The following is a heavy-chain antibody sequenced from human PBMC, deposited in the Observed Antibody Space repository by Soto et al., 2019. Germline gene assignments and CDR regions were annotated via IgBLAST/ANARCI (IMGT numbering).Heavy chain of an antibody. CDR3: AKDPSTGSADY. Sequence: GGSVRLSCAASGFSFSDFGMTWVRQAPGKGLEWVSTIHPEGTNTHYADSVKGRFTISRDNSKGTLYLEMNSLRAEDTAIYFCAKDPSTGSADYWGPGTLVTVSS. J-gene: IGHJ4*02. CDR1: GFSFSDFG. D-gene: IGHD3-9*01. CDR2: IHPEGTNT. V-gene: IGHV3-23*01.